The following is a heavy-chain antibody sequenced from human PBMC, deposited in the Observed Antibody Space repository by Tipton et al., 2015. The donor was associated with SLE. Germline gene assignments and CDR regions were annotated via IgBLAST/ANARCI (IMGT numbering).Heavy chain of an antibody. Sequence: TLSLTCTVSGASISSHYWSWIRQPPGKGLEWIGYSGSSKCTNCNPSLESRVTISVDTSKSQFSLKLNSVTAADTAVYYCARDQAGSLDYWGQGTLVTVSS. V-gene: IGHV4-59*11. CDR2: SGSSKCT. CDR1: GASISSHY. J-gene: IGHJ4*02. CDR3: ARDQAGSLDY.